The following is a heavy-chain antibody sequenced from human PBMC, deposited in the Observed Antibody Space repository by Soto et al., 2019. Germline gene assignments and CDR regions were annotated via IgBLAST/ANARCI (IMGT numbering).Heavy chain of an antibody. D-gene: IGHD3-22*01. J-gene: IGHJ4*02. CDR3: AREQYYYDSSGPHGCFDY. CDR1: GGSISSYY. V-gene: IGHV4-59*01. Sequence: SETLSLTCTVSGGSISSYYWSWIRQPPGKGLEWIGYIYYSGSTNYNPSLKSRVTISVDTSKNQFSLKLSSVTAADTAVYYCAREQYYYDSSGPHGCFDYWGQGTLVTVSS. CDR2: IYYSGST.